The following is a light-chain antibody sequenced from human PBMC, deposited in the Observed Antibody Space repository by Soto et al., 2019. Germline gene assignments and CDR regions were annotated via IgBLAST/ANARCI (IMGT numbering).Light chain of an antibody. J-gene: IGKJ4*01. V-gene: IGKV3-20*01. CDR2: AAS. Sequence: EIVLMQSPGTLSLSPGESATLFCRASQSMKRRYLAWYQQKPGQAPRVLIYAASIRATGIPDRFSGSGSGTDFSLTISRLEPEDFAVYYCQQYDNSPLTFGGGTKVDI. CDR1: QSMKRRY. CDR3: QQYDNSPLT.